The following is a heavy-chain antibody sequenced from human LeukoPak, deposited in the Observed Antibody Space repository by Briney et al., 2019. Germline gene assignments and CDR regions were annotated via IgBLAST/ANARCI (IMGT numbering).Heavy chain of an antibody. CDR1: RFTFRSYW. V-gene: IGHV3-7*03. CDR3: ARDGGPFDS. J-gene: IGHJ4*02. CDR2: IKQDGSER. Sequence: GGYLRLSSAASRFTFRSYWMICVLQAPGNGLEWVANIKQDGSERAYVDSVKARFTISRDNAKNLVYLQLNSLRVEDTAVYYCARDGGPFDSWGQGTLVTVSS. D-gene: IGHD2-15*01.